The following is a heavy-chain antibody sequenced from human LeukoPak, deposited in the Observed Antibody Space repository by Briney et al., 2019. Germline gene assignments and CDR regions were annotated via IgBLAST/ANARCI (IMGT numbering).Heavy chain of an antibody. V-gene: IGHV3-30*02. J-gene: IGHJ4*02. CDR1: GFTFSAYN. CDR3: AGGYCSGGSCYRPFDY. Sequence: GGSLRLSCAASGFTFSAYNMNWVRQAPGKGLAWVTFIHHDGSNKYYADSVKGRFTISRDNSKNTLYLQMNSLRAEDTAVYYCAGGYCSGGSCYRPFDYWGQGTLVTVSS. D-gene: IGHD2-15*01. CDR2: IHHDGSNK.